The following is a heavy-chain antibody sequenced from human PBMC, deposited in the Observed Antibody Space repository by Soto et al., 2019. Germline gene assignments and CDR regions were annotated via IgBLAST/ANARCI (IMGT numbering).Heavy chain of an antibody. V-gene: IGHV1-69*13. CDR1: GGTFSSYA. J-gene: IGHJ5*02. CDR3: ARNRVLYSSSSRGWYWFDP. CDR2: IIPIFGTA. Sequence: SVKVSCKASGGTFSSYAISWVRQAPGQGLEWMGGIIPIFGTANYAQKFQGRVTITADESTSTAYMELSSLRSEDAAVYYCARNRVLYSSSSRGWYWFDPWGQGTLVTVSS. D-gene: IGHD6-13*01.